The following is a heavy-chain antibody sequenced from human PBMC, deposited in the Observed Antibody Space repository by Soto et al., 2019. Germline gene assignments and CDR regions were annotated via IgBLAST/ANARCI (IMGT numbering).Heavy chain of an antibody. J-gene: IGHJ4*02. D-gene: IGHD5-12*01. CDR3: AHRPRGYAYYFDY. V-gene: IGHV2-5*02. CDR2: IYWDEDK. CDR1: GFSLSTRGGA. Sequence: QITLKESGPTLVKPTQTLTLTCTFSGFSLSTRGGAVGWFRQPPGKALEWLALIYWDEDKWYSPSLKSRLTITDDTSKNQVVLTTTNMDPVDTATYYCAHRPRGYAYYFDYWGQGTLVTVSS.